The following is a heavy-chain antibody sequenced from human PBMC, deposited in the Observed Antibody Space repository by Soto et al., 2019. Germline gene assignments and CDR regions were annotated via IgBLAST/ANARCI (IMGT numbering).Heavy chain of an antibody. V-gene: IGHV2-5*02. Sequence: QITLKESGPTLVKPTQTLTLTCTFSGFSLSTSGVGVGWIRQPPGKALEWLALIYWDDDKRYSPSLKSRLTITKDTSKNQVVLTMTNMDPVDTATYYCAHKPSGNYLGYYYYGMDVWGQGTTVTVSS. CDR2: IYWDDDK. J-gene: IGHJ6*02. D-gene: IGHD1-26*01. CDR1: GFSLSTSGVG. CDR3: AHKPSGNYLGYYYYGMDV.